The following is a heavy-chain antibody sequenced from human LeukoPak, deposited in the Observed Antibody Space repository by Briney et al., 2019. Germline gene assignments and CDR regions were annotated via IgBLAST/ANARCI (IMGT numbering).Heavy chain of an antibody. V-gene: IGHV4-31*03. CDR1: GGSIRSGGTY. CDR3: ARGGLGIAAAENWFDP. D-gene: IGHD6-13*01. Sequence: SETLSLTCTVSGGSIRSGGTYWNWIRQVPGKGLEWIGNIFYSGSTTYNPSLKSRVSMSVDASKNQFSLKLSSVTAADTAVYYCARGGLGIAAAENWFDPWGQGTLVTVSS. J-gene: IGHJ5*02. CDR2: IFYSGST.